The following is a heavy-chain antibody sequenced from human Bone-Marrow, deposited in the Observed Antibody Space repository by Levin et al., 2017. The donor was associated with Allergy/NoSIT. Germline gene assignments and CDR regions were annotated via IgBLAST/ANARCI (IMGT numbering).Heavy chain of an antibody. D-gene: IGHD3-10*01. Sequence: VASVKVSCKGSGYKFTSYWIGWVRQMPGKGLEWMGIMYPGDSDTRYSPSFQGQITMSADKSLTTAYLQWSSLKASDTAIYYCALLLWSAEPNNWGQGTLVTVSS. CDR1: GYKFTSYW. J-gene: IGHJ4*02. CDR3: ALLLWSAEPNN. V-gene: IGHV5-51*01. CDR2: MYPGDSDT.